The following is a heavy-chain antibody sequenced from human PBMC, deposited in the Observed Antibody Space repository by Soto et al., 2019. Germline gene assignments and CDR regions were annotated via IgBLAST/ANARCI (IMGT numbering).Heavy chain of an antibody. D-gene: IGHD4-17*01. CDR3: ARIQLNSGNYGWFDP. J-gene: IGHJ5*02. CDR2: IDWDDDK. CDR1: GFPLSTSGMC. V-gene: IGHV2-70*01. Sequence: GSGPTLVNPNQTLTLTSTFSGFPLSTSGMCGSRIRQPPGKALEWLALIDWDDDKYYSTSLKTRLTISKDTSKNQVVLTMTNMDPVDTATYYCARIQLNSGNYGWFDPWGQGTLVTVSS.